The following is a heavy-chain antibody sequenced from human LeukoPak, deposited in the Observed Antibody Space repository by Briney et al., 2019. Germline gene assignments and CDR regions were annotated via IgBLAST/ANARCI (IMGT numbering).Heavy chain of an antibody. D-gene: IGHD3-22*01. CDR3: ARDRTRPPYYYDSSGYYPIDY. CDR1: GYTFTSYG. J-gene: IGHJ4*02. Sequence: ASVKVSCKASGYTFTSYGISWVRQAPGQGLEWMGWISAYNGNTNYAQKLQGRVTMTTDASTSTAYMELGSLRSDDTAVYYCARDRTRPPYYYDSSGYYPIDYWGQGTLVTVSS. V-gene: IGHV1-18*01. CDR2: ISAYNGNT.